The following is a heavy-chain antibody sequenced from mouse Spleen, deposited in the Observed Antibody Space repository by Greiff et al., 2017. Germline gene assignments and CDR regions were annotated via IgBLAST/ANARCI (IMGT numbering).Heavy chain of an antibody. CDR3: AREIHYYGSIDY. J-gene: IGHJ2*01. CDR1: GDSITSGY. CDR2: ISYSGST. D-gene: IGHD1-1*01. Sequence: ESGPSLVKPSQTLSFSCSVTGDSITSGYWNWIRKFPGNKLEYMGYISYSGSTYYNPSLKSRISITLDTSKNQYYLQLNSVTTEDTATYYCAREIHYYGSIDYWGQGTTLTVSS. V-gene: IGHV3-8*02.